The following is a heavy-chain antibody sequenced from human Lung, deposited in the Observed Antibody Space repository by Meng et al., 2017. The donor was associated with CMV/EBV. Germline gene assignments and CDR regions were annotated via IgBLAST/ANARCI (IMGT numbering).Heavy chain of an antibody. J-gene: IGHJ5*02. V-gene: IGHV3-21*01. CDR2: ISGGSNYI. CDR1: GFTFSSFS. CDR3: AKSPPRMITFGGLIATT. D-gene: IGHD3-16*02. Sequence: LXCAASGFTFSSFSMNWVRQAPGKGLEWVSSISGGSNYIYYADSVKGRFTISRDTFKETLYLQMNSLRAEDTAVYYCAKSPPRMITFGGLIATTWXQGTLVTVSS.